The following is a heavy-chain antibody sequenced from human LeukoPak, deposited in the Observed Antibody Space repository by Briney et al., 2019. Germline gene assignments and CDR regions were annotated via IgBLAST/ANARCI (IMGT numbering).Heavy chain of an antibody. Sequence: SETLSLTCTVSGGSISSYYWSWIRQPPGKGLEWIGYIYYSGSTNYNPSLKSRVTISVDTSKNQFSLKLSSVTAADTAVYYCARHLKTGGAPIDYWAREPWSPSPQ. CDR2: IYYSGST. J-gene: IGHJ4*02. CDR3: ARHLKTGGAPIDY. CDR1: GGSISSYY. D-gene: IGHD3-10*01. V-gene: IGHV4-59*08.